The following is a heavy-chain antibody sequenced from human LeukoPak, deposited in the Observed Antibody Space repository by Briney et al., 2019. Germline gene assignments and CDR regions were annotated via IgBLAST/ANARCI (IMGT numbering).Heavy chain of an antibody. CDR1: VGSISSYY. J-gene: IGHJ5*02. D-gene: IGHD3-10*01. Sequence: SETLSLSCTVSVGSISSYYWSWIRQPAGKGLEWIGRIYTSGSTNYNPSLKSRVTMSVDTSKNQFSLKLSSVTAADTAVYYCAGAKLYYYGSASYYHVYNWFDPWGQGTLVTVSS. CDR2: IYTSGST. V-gene: IGHV4-4*07. CDR3: AGAKLYYYGSASYYHVYNWFDP.